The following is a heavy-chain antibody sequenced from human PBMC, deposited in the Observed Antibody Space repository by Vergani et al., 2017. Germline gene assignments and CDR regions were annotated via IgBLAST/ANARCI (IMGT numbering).Heavy chain of an antibody. CDR1: GASIMKRGGYY. Sequence: QVQLQESGPGLVKTSQTLSLTCAVSGASIMKRGGYYWTWIRQPAGKGLEWIGRIYYTGSTNYNPTLESRVTMSVDTSKNQFSLNLRSVTAADTAVYYCARVRRDDSSGYDYYYGMDVWGQGTTVTVSS. CDR3: ARVRRDDSSGYDYYYGMDV. CDR2: IYYTGST. J-gene: IGHJ6*02. V-gene: IGHV4-61*02. D-gene: IGHD3-22*01.